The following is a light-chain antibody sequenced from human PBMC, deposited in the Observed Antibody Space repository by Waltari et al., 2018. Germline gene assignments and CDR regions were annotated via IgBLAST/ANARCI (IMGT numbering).Light chain of an antibody. CDR1: DSDVGAYDF. J-gene: IGLJ1*01. Sequence: QSALTQPASVSGSPGQSITISCSGTDSDVGAYDFVSWYQQHPGKAPHLIIYGVSKRPSGISNRFSASKSGNTASLTISGLQAEDEADYYCSSYTTSSAPGVFGTGTRVTVL. CDR2: GVS. V-gene: IGLV2-14*01. CDR3: SSYTTSSAPGV.